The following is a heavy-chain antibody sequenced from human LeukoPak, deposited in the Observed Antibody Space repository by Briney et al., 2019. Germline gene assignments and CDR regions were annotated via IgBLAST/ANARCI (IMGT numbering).Heavy chain of an antibody. CDR2: TYYSGST. V-gene: IGHV4-59*08. CDR1: GGPIITYH. J-gene: IGHJ5*02. CDR3: ARQEGLKWFDP. Sequence: AETLSLTCTVSGGPIITYHWRWMRQPPGKGREGIGYTYYSGSTNYNPSLTSHVTISVDTSKNNFAPKPSSVTAADTAVYYCARQEGLKWFDPWGQGPLVTVSA.